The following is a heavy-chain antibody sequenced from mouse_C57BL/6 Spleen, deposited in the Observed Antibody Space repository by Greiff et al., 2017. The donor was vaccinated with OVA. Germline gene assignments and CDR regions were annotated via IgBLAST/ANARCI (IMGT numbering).Heavy chain of an antibody. CDR3: ARLEFGDPWFAY. CDR1: GYAFSSSW. V-gene: IGHV1-82*01. Sequence: VQLQQSGPELVKPGASVKISCKASGYAFSSSWMNWVKQRPGKGLEWIGRIYPGDGDTNYNGKFKGKATLTADKSSSTAYMQLSSLTSEDSAVYFCARLEFGDPWFAYWGQGTLVTVSA. J-gene: IGHJ3*01. CDR2: IYPGDGDT.